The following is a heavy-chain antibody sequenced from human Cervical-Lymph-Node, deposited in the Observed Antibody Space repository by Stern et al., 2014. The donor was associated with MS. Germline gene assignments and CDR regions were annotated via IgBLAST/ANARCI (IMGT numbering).Heavy chain of an antibody. V-gene: IGHV4-59*01. J-gene: IGHJ6*02. CDR2: IYYSGSS. CDR3: ARGDYYYYGMDV. CDR1: GGSISTYY. Sequence: QVQLQESGPGLVKPSETLSLTCTVSGGSISTYYWSWIRQPPGKGLEWIGNIYYSGSSSYNPSLKSRVTISVDTPKSQFSLNLTSVTAADTAVYYCARGDYYYYGMDVWGQGTTVTVSS.